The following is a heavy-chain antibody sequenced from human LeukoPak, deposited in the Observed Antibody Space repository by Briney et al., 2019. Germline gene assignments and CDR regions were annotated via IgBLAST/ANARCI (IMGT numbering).Heavy chain of an antibody. V-gene: IGHV3-23*01. CDR2: ISDSGGYT. CDR3: AKGGSYRSQPYFDY. CDR1: VLTFRTYA. J-gene: IGHJ4*02. D-gene: IGHD3-16*02. Sequence: GGSLRLTCAASVLTFRTYAMRWVRQAPEKGLEWVSSISDSGGYTFYADSVKGRFTISRDNSKNTVYLQMNSLRAEDTAVYYCAKGGSYRSQPYFDYWGQGTPVTVSS.